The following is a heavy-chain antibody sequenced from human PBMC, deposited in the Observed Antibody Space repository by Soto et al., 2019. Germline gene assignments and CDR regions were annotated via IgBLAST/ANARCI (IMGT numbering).Heavy chain of an antibody. CDR3: ARHVEDGGYFCD. D-gene: IGHD2-15*01. V-gene: IGHV4-39*01. Sequence: QLQLQESGPGLVKPSETLSLTCTVSGGSITPSSYYWGWIRQPPGKGLECFGSIYYSGSTYYNPSLKSRFTISVDTSKNQFSLKLSSVTAADTAIYYCARHVEDGGYFCDWCQGTLVTVCS. CDR1: GGSITPSSYY. CDR2: IYYSGST. J-gene: IGHJ4*02.